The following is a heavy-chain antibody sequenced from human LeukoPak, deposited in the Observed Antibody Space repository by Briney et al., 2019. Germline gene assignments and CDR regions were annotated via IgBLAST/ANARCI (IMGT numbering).Heavy chain of an antibody. D-gene: IGHD6-19*01. CDR1: GFTFSNYN. CDR2: ISSSSSYI. Sequence: GGSLRLSCAASGFTFSNYNMNWVRQAPGKGLEWVSSISSSSSYIYYADSVKGRFTISRDNAKNSLYLQMNSLRAEDTAVYYCARDLEVAVALDYWGQGTLVTVSS. V-gene: IGHV3-21*01. CDR3: ARDLEVAVALDY. J-gene: IGHJ4*02.